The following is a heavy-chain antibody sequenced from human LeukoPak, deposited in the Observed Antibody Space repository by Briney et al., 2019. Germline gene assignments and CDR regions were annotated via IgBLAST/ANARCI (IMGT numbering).Heavy chain of an antibody. CDR3: ARQAPRATVGKIDAFDI. CDR2: ISYDGSNK. J-gene: IGHJ3*02. V-gene: IGHV3-30-3*01. D-gene: IGHD1-26*01. CDR1: GFTFSSYA. Sequence: GRSLRLSCAASGFTFSSYAMHWVRQAPGKGLEWVAVISYDGSNKYYADSVKGRFTISRDDSKNTLYLQMNSLRAEDTAVYYCARQAPRATVGKIDAFDIWGQGTMVTVSS.